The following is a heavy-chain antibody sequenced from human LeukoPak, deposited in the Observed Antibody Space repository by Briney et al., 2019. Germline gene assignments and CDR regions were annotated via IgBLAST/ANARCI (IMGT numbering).Heavy chain of an antibody. Sequence: PGGSLRLSCAASGFTFRSYWTTWVRQAPGKGLEWAANINQDGSKEYYLDSVKGRFTISRDNDKNSLYLQVSSLRAEDTAVYYCAKGGYINGYDYWGQGTLVTVSS. CDR1: GFTFRSYW. CDR3: AKGGYINGYDY. D-gene: IGHD5-18*01. J-gene: IGHJ4*02. CDR2: INQDGSKE. V-gene: IGHV3-7*01.